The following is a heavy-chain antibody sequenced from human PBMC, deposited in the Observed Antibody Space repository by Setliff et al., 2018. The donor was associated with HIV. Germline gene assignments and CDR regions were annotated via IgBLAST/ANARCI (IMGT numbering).Heavy chain of an antibody. D-gene: IGHD3-10*01. J-gene: IGHJ6*02. CDR2: INTGNGNT. V-gene: IGHV1-3*04. CDR1: GYTFNSYA. Sequence: ASVKVSCKASGYTFNSYAMHWVRQAPGQRPEWMGWINTGNGNTRHSQKFHGRVTITRDTPASTAYMELSSLQSEDTAVYYCAREQVGFGPPRGMDVWGQGTTVTVSS. CDR3: AREQVGFGPPRGMDV.